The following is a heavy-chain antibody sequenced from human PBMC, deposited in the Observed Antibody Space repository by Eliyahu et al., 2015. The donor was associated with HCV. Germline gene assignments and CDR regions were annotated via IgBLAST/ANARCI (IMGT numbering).Heavy chain of an antibody. D-gene: IGHD3-10*01. V-gene: IGHV1-18*01. CDR1: GYTFYSYG. Sequence: QVQLVQSGAEVKKPGASVKVSCKASGYTFYSYGMNWVRQAPGQRLEWLGWISAYNGNTNYAERFQDRVTLTTDTSTSTAYMELGSLRSDDTAVYYCAKASRVSGRLQSPLDYWGQGTLVTVSS. J-gene: IGHJ4*02. CDR3: AKASRVSGRLQSPLDY. CDR2: ISAYNGNT.